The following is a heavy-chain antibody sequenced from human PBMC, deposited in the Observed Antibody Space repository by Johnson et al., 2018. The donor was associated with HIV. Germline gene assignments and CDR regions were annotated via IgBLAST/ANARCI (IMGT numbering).Heavy chain of an antibody. J-gene: IGHJ3*02. D-gene: IGHD3-3*01. CDR3: AREGLFSDAFDI. CDR2: ISGSDFGP. CDR1: GFTFSSYA. Sequence: VQLVESGGGLVQPGGSLRLSCAASGFTFSSYAMHWVRQAPGKGLEWVSDISGSDFGPYYADSVKGRFTSSRDNSNNTLYLQMNSLRAEDTAVYYCAREGLFSDAFDIWGQGTMVTVSS. V-gene: IGHV3-23*04.